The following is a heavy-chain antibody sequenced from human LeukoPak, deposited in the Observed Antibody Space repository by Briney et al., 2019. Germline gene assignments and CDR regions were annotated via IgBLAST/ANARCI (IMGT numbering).Heavy chain of an antibody. CDR1: DFTLRNFW. J-gene: IGHJ4*02. V-gene: IGHV3-7*01. Sequence: HTGGSLRLSCGTSDFTLRNFWMNWVRQAPGKGLEWVASIKYDDTESYYLDSVKGRFTISTESAENSLYLQMNSLRAEDTGLYYCASGYYDSSTYYPFDNWGRGTLVTVSS. CDR3: ASGYYDSSTYYPFDN. D-gene: IGHD3-22*01. CDR2: IKYDDTES.